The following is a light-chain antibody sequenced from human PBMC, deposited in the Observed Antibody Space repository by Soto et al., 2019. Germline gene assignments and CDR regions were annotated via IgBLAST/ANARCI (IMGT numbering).Light chain of an antibody. Sequence: DIQVTQSPSTLSASVGDRVTISCRASQNIDSWLAWYQQKPGKAPKLLIYDASSLESGVPSRFSGSGSGTEFTLTISSLQPDDFATYYCQQYKSYPYSFGPGNKVDIK. V-gene: IGKV1-5*01. J-gene: IGKJ3*01. CDR3: QQYKSYPYS. CDR2: DAS. CDR1: QNIDSW.